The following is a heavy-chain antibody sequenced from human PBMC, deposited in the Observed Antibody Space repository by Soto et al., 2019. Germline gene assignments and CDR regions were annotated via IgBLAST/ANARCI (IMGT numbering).Heavy chain of an antibody. CDR1: GFTFSSYW. CDR3: ARDVTNYFDY. CDR2: TKNYFRST. V-gene: IGHV3-74*01. D-gene: IGHD4-17*01. J-gene: IGHJ4*02. Sequence: GGSLRLSCAASGFTFSSYWMHWVRQPPVNGLVFVSRTKNYFRSTGYADSVKGRFTISRYNAKNTLYLEMNSLRADYTAVYYCARDVTNYFDYWGQGTMVTVSS.